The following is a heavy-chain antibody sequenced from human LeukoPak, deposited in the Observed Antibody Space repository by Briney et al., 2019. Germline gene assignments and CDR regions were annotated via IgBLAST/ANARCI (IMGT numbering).Heavy chain of an antibody. CDR1: GYTFTNYD. J-gene: IGHJ4*02. CDR3: ARGGLYGDFGY. V-gene: IGHV1-18*01. CDR2: VSAYNGHT. Sequence: ASVKVSCKASGYTFTNYDISWVRQAPGQGLEWMEWVSAYNGHTKYAQKLQGRVTMTADTSTSTAYMEVRSLRSDDTAVYFCARGGLYGDFGYWGQGTLVTVSS. D-gene: IGHD4-17*01.